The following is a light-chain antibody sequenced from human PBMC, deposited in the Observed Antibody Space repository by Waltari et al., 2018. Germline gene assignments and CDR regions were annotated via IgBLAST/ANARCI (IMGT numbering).Light chain of an antibody. Sequence: DIQMTQFPSTLSASVGDTITITCRASQSISNYLAWYQQKPGKAPKLLIYKASSSGSGVPSRFSGSGSGTEFTLTISSLQPDDFATYYCQQYNTYSSFGQGTKLGIK. V-gene: IGKV1-5*03. CDR3: QQYNTYSS. J-gene: IGKJ2*03. CDR1: QSISNY. CDR2: KAS.